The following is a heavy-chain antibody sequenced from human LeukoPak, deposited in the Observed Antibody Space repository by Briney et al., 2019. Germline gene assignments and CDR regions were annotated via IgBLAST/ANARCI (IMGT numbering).Heavy chain of an antibody. V-gene: IGHV4-38-2*02. Sequence: SETLSLTCTVSGYSISSGYYWGWIRQSPGKGLEWIGSIYHSGSTYYNPSLKSRVTISVDTSKNQFSLKLSSVTAADTAVYYCARAPLRDCSSTSCLRYFYMDVWGKGTTVTVS. CDR1: GYSISSGYY. CDR2: IYHSGST. J-gene: IGHJ6*03. CDR3: ARAPLRDCSSTSCLRYFYMDV. D-gene: IGHD2-2*01.